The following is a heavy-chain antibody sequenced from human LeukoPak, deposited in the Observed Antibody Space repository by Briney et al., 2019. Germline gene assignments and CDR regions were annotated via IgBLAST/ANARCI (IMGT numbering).Heavy chain of an antibody. CDR3: ARATDILTSETFDY. CDR1: GYSFTAYY. D-gene: IGHD3-9*01. Sequence: GASVTVSCKASGYSFTAYYMHWVRQAPGQGLEWMGWINPNSGGTNYAQKFQGRVTMTRDTSITTAYMEMSRLRADAAALYYCARATDILTSETFDYWGQGTLVTVSS. J-gene: IGHJ4*02. CDR2: INPNSGGT. V-gene: IGHV1-2*02.